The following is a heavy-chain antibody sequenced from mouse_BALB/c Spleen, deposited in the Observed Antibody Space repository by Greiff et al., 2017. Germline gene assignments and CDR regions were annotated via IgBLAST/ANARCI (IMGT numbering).Heavy chain of an antibody. V-gene: IGHV5-17*02. CDR1: GFTFSSFG. CDR3: ARDPATTVVLDY. Sequence: EVMLVESGGGLVQPGGSRKLSCAASGFTFSSFGMHWVRQAPEKGLEWVAYISSGSSTIYYADTVKGRFTISRDNPKNTLFLQMTSLRSEDTAMYYCARDPATTVVLDYWGQGTAVTVSS. J-gene: IGHJ4*01. D-gene: IGHD1-1*01. CDR2: ISSGSSTI.